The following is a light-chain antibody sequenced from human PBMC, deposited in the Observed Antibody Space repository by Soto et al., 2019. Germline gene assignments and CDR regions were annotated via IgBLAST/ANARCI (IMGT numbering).Light chain of an antibody. CDR1: QSISSY. J-gene: IGKJ1*01. CDR2: AAS. Sequence: DIHLTQSPSSLSASVGERVTLTCRASQSISSYLDWYQQKPGKAPRLLIYAASSMQSGIPSRFSGSGSGTDFTLTISSLQPEDFAAYYCQQCDSSPRAFGHGTKVDIK. V-gene: IGKV1-39*01. CDR3: QQCDSSPRA.